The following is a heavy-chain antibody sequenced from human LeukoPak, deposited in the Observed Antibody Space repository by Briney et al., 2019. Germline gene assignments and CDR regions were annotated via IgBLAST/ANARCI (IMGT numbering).Heavy chain of an antibody. CDR1: GGSINGYS. Sequence: SETLSLTCSVSGGSINGYSWTWIRHPPGMRLEWVGHISYTGTTNYNPSLTTRVAISVDTSKNQFSLKLTSVTAADTAMYFCARLGGNWNSPGRDYWGRGTLVTVSS. V-gene: IGHV4-59*08. CDR3: ARLGGNWNSPGRDY. J-gene: IGHJ4*02. D-gene: IGHD3-10*01. CDR2: ISYTGTT.